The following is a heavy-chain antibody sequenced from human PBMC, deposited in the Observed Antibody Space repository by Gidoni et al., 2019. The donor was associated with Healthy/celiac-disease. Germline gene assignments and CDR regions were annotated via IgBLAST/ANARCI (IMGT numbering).Heavy chain of an antibody. J-gene: IGHJ5*02. V-gene: IGHV4-39*01. CDR1: GASISSSSYY. Sequence: QLQLQESGPGLVKPSETLSLTCTVSGASISSSSYYWGWIRQPPGKGLEWIGSIYYSGSTYYNPSLKSRVTISVDTSKNQFSLKLSSVTAADTAVYYCARASTSGSYTPGWFDPWGQGTLVTVSS. D-gene: IGHD1-26*01. CDR2: IYYSGST. CDR3: ARASTSGSYTPGWFDP.